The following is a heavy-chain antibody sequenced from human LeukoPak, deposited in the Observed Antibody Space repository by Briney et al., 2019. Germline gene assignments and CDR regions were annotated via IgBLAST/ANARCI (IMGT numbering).Heavy chain of an antibody. D-gene: IGHD3-10*01. J-gene: IGHJ6*03. Sequence: PGGSLRLSCEASGFTFSSYEMAWVRQAPGKGLEWVSYITSVGTTIYYADSVKGRFTISRDNAKNSLYLQMNSLRAEDTAVFYCAREGGGSGTYFGFYDYYYMDVWGKGTTVTISS. CDR2: ITSVGTTI. V-gene: IGHV3-48*03. CDR3: AREGGGSGTYFGFYDYYYMDV. CDR1: GFTFSSYE.